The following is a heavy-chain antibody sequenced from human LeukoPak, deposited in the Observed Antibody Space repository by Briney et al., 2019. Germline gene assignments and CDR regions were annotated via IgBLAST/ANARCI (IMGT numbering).Heavy chain of an antibody. CDR3: ARENYYDSSGYSQHDAFDI. Sequence: PGGSLRLSCAASGFTFSSYSMNWVRQAPGKGLEWVSSISSSSSYIYYADSVKGRFTISGDNAKNSLYLQMNSLRAEDTAVYYCARENYYDSSGYSQHDAFDIWGQGTMVTVSS. V-gene: IGHV3-21*01. J-gene: IGHJ3*02. D-gene: IGHD3-22*01. CDR1: GFTFSSYS. CDR2: ISSSSSYI.